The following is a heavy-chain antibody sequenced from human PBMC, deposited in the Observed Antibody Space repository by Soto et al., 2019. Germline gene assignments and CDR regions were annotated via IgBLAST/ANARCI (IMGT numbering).Heavy chain of an antibody. D-gene: IGHD3-3*01. CDR3: ARPNDYWNGYGPFDY. J-gene: IGHJ4*02. CDR1: GGSISSYY. Sequence: NPSETLSLTCTVSGGSISSYYWSWIRPHPGKGLEWIGSIYYSGSTYYNPSLENRVSISLDTSENRFSLRLNSVTAADTAIYYCARPNDYWNGYGPFDYWGQGSLVTVSS. V-gene: IGHV4-59*06. CDR2: IYYSGST.